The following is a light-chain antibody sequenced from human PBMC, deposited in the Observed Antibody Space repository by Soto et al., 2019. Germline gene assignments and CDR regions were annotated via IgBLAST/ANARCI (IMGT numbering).Light chain of an antibody. CDR2: DAS. CDR3: QQRGTWPRVT. Sequence: EIVMTQSPATLSVSPGERATLSCRASQSVSSNLAWYQQKPGQAPRLLIYDASTRATGIPARFSGSGSGTEFSLTISSLQSEDFAVYYCQQRGTWPRVTFGGGTKVEIK. V-gene: IGKV3-15*01. J-gene: IGKJ4*01. CDR1: QSVSSN.